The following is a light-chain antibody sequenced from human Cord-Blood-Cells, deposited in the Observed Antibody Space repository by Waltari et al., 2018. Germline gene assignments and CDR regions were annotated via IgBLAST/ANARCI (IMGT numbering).Light chain of an antibody. CDR3: QQYNNWPPVFT. J-gene: IGKJ3*01. CDR1: QSVSSN. Sequence: EIVMTQSPATLSVSPGESATLSCSASQSVSSNLAWYQQKPGQAPRLLIYGASTRATGIPARFSGSGSGTEFTLTISSLQSEDFAVYYCQQYNNWPPVFTFGPGTKVDIK. V-gene: IGKV3-15*01. CDR2: GAS.